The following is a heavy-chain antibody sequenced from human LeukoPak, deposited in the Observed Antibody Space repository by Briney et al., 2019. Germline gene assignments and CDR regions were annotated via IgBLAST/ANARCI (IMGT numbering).Heavy chain of an antibody. Sequence: SETLSLTCLVSGDSMSRYRWSWIRQPPGKGLEWIGYIYYSGSTNYKSSLKSRVTISVDTSKNQFSLKLSSVTAADTAVYYCARTTEGGYSYGYFYYYYMDVWGKGTTVTISS. CDR3: ARTTEGGYSYGYFYYYYMDV. J-gene: IGHJ6*03. V-gene: IGHV4-59*01. CDR1: GDSMSRYR. D-gene: IGHD5-18*01. CDR2: IYYSGST.